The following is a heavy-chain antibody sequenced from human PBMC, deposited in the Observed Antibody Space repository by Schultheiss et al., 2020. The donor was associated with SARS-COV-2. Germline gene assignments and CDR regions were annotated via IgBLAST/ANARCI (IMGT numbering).Heavy chain of an antibody. CDR3: ARGGCSSTSCYVYYYYMDV. CDR1: GYTFTSYG. CDR2: ISAYNGNT. J-gene: IGHJ6*03. D-gene: IGHD2-2*01. Sequence: GESLKISCKASGYTFTSYGISWVRQAPGQGLEWMGWISAYNGNTNYAQKLQGRVTMTTDTSTSTAYMELRSLRSDDTAVYYCARGGCSSTSCYVYYYYMDVWGKGTTVTVSS. V-gene: IGHV1-18*01.